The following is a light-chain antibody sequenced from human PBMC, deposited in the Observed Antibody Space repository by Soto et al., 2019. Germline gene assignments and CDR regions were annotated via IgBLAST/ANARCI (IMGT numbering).Light chain of an antibody. CDR1: QGISSW. J-gene: IGKJ5*01. V-gene: IGKV1-8*01. Sequence: AIRMTQYPSSLSASTGDRVTITCRASQGISSWLAWYQQKPGKAPKLLIYAASSLQSGVPSRFSGSGSGTDFTLTINSLQAEDCAVYYCRQYYNWPRTFGQGTRLEI. CDR3: RQYYNWPRT. CDR2: AAS.